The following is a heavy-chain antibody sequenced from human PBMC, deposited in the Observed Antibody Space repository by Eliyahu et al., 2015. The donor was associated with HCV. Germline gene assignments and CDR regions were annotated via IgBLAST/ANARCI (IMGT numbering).Heavy chain of an antibody. V-gene: IGHV3-23*01. CDR1: GFTFSXXX. J-gene: IGHJ5*02. CDR2: ISGSGGST. Sequence: EVQLLESGGGLVQPGGSLRLSCAASGFTFSXXXXXWVRQAPGKGLGWVSAISGSGGSTYYADSVKGRFTISRDNSKNTLYLQMNSLRAEDTAVYYCAKDPHLNTIMVTGTTTDWFDPWGQGTLVTVSS. CDR3: AKDPHLNTIMVTGTTTDWFDP. D-gene: IGHD1-7*01.